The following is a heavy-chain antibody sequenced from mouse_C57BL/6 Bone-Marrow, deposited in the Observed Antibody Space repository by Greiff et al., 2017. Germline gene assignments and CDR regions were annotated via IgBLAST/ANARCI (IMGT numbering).Heavy chain of an antibody. V-gene: IGHV5-4*03. Sequence: EVKLMESGGGLVKPGGSLKLSCAASGFTFSSYAMSWVRQTPEKRLEWVATISDGGSYTYYPDNVKGGFTISRDNAKNNLYLQMSHLKSEDTAMYYCARGGSSYWYFDVWGTGTTVTVSS. CDR1: GFTFSSYA. CDR3: ARGGSSYWYFDV. J-gene: IGHJ1*03. D-gene: IGHD1-1*01. CDR2: ISDGGSYT.